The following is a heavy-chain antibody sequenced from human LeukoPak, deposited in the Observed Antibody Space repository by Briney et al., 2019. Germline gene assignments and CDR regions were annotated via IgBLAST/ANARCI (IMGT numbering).Heavy chain of an antibody. CDR1: GYTFTGYY. V-gene: IGHV1-2*06. CDR3: ARDHGAVAGTFDY. Sequence: ASVKVSCKASGYTFTGYYMHWVRQAPGQGLEWMGRINPNSGGTYYAQKFQGRVTMTRDTSISTAYMELSRLRSDDTAVYYCARDHGAVAGTFDYWGQGTLVTVSS. J-gene: IGHJ4*02. D-gene: IGHD6-19*01. CDR2: INPNSGGT.